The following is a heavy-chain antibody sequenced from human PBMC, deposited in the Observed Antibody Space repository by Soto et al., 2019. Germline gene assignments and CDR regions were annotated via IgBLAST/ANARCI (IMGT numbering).Heavy chain of an antibody. CDR2: INHSGST. J-gene: IGHJ4*01. D-gene: IGHD2-8*02. CDR3: AREKITGLFDY. Sequence: PETVLEWIGDINHSGSTNYNPSLKSRVTITVDTSKNQFSLKLTSVTAADTVVYYCAREKITGLFDYWGHGTVVPVSS. V-gene: IGHV4-34*01.